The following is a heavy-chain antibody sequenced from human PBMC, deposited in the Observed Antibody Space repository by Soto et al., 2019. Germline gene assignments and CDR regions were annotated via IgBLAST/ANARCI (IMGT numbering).Heavy chain of an antibody. CDR1: GFTFSSYA. V-gene: IGHV3-23*01. D-gene: IGHD3-22*01. Sequence: PGGSLTLSCAASGFTFSSYAMSWVRQAPGKGLEWVSAISGSGGSTYYADSVKGRFTISRDNSKNTLYLQMNSLRAEDTAAYYCAKDLITMIVVVSEDDAFDIWGQGTMVTVSS. J-gene: IGHJ3*02. CDR2: ISGSGGST. CDR3: AKDLITMIVVVSEDDAFDI.